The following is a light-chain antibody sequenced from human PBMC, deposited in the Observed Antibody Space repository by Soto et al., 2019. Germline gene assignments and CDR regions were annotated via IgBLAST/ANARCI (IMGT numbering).Light chain of an antibody. V-gene: IGKV3-15*01. CDR2: GES. CDR3: QKYNNWPRT. Sequence: VMTQSPATLSLSPGDGATLSCRASQSVSSNLAWYQQKPGQAPRLLIYGESTGATGIPDRLSGSGSGTELNLTIGRLQSEDFAVYYCQKYNNWPRTCGQGTKVDIK. CDR1: QSVSSN. J-gene: IGKJ1*01.